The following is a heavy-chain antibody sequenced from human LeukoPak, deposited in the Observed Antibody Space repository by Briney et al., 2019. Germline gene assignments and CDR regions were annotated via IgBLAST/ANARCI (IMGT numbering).Heavy chain of an antibody. V-gene: IGHV1-2*02. CDR3: ATPPRGYSYGYNY. CDR1: GYTFTGYY. D-gene: IGHD5-18*01. J-gene: IGHJ4*02. Sequence: ALVKVSCKASGYTFTGYYMHWVRQAPGQGLEWMGWINPNSGGTNYAQKFQGRVTMTRDTSISTAYMELSRLRSDDTAVYYCATPPRGYSYGYNYWGQGTLVTVSS. CDR2: INPNSGGT.